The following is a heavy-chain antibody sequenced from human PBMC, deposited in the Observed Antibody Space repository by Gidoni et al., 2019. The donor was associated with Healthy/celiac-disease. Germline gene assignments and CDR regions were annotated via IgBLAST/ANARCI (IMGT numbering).Heavy chain of an antibody. V-gene: IGHV4-4*07. D-gene: IGHD2-15*01. CDR2: IYTSGST. CDR1: GGSISSYY. CDR3: ARSPLPKVVAATYFDY. Sequence: QVQLQESGPGLVKPSETLSLTCTVSGGSISSYYWSWIRQPAGKGLEWIGRIYTSGSTNYNPSLKSRVTMSVDTSKNQFSLKLSSVTAADTAVYYCARSPLPKVVAATYFDYWGQGTLVTVSS. J-gene: IGHJ4*02.